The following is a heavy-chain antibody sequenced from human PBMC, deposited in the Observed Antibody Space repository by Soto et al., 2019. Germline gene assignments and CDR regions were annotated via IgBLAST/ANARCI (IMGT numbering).Heavy chain of an antibody. CDR2: IYYSGST. CDR1: GGSISSSSYY. CDR3: ATASMDIVVVVAATFFAY. D-gene: IGHD2-15*01. J-gene: IGHJ4*02. Sequence: SETLSLTCTVSGGSISSSSYYWGWIRQPPGKGLEWIGSIYYSGSTYYNPSLKSRVTISVDTSKNQFSLKLSSVTAADTAVYYRATASMDIVVVVAATFFAYWAQRTPVTVST. V-gene: IGHV4-39*01.